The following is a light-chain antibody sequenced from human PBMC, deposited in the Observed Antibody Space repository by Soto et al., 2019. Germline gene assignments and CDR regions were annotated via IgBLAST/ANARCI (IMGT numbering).Light chain of an antibody. CDR1: SSDVGGYNY. J-gene: IGLJ1*01. Sequence: QSVLTQPASVSGSPGQSITISCTGTSSDVGGYNYVSWYQQHPGKAPKLMIYDVNHRPSGVSNRFSGSKSGSTASLTISGLHAEDEADYYCSSYTSSSTLGVFGTGTTLTVL. CDR3: SSYTSSSTLGV. CDR2: DVN. V-gene: IGLV2-14*03.